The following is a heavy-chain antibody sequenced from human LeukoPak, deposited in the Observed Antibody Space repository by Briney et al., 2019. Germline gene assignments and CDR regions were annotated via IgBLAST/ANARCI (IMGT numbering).Heavy chain of an antibody. Sequence: TSETLSLTCTVSGGSISSDYWSWIRQPPGKGLEWIGYIYYRGSSNYNPSLKSRVTISVDTSKNQFSLKLSSVTAADTAVYYCARLSGYSSGHYYSDYWGQGTLVTVSS. J-gene: IGHJ4*02. CDR2: IYYRGSS. CDR3: ARLSGYSSGHYYSDY. CDR1: GGSISSDY. D-gene: IGHD3-22*01. V-gene: IGHV4-59*01.